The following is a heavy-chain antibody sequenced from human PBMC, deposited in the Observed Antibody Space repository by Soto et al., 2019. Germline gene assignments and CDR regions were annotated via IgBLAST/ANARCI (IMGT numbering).Heavy chain of an antibody. CDR1: GFTFSSYA. CDR2: ISSSSRTI. Sequence: EVQLVESGGGLVQPGGSLRLSCAASGFTFSSYAMNWVRQAPGTGLDWISYISSSSRTIYYSDCVKGRFTISRDNAKNSLYLQMTGLRAEDTAVYYCARDGSDFGSSWFDPWGQGTLVTVSS. CDR3: ARDGSDFGSSWFDP. V-gene: IGHV3-48*01. D-gene: IGHD2-21*02. J-gene: IGHJ5*02.